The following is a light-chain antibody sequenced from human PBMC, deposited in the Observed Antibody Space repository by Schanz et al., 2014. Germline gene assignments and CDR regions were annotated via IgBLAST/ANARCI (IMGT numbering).Light chain of an antibody. V-gene: IGKV1-9*01. CDR1: QGISSH. J-gene: IGKJ1*01. CDR3: QQYYRYLET. Sequence: IQLTQSPSSLSASVGDRVTITCRASQGISSHLAWYQQKPGKAPKLLIYGASTLQIGVPSRFSGSGSGTDFTLAISSLQPDDFATYYCQQYYRYLETFGQGTKVEIK. CDR2: GAS.